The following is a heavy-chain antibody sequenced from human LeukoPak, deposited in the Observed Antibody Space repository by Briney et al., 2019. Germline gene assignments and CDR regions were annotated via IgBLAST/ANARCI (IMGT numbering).Heavy chain of an antibody. CDR3: ARGWNSDYFDY. Sequence: GGTLRLSCAASGITFSSYGMSWVRQAPGKGLEWVSSISSTGGTTYYADSVKGRFTISRDNAKNSLYLQMNSLRAEDTAVYYCARGWNSDYFDYWGQGTLVTVSS. CDR2: ISSTGGTT. CDR1: GITFSSYG. D-gene: IGHD1-7*01. J-gene: IGHJ4*02. V-gene: IGHV3-23*01.